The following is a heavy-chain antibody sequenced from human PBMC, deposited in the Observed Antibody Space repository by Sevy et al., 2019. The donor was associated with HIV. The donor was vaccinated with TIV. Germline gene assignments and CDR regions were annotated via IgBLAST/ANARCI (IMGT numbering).Heavy chain of an antibody. Sequence: GGSLRLSCTASGFTFSNFGIHWIRQAPGKGLQWVALMWYDGNNKYYADSVKGRFTISRDSSKNTVYLQMNNLRAEDTAMYYCARGPSLIVAGAAGYLDYWGHGTLVTVSS. V-gene: IGHV3-33*01. J-gene: IGHJ4*01. CDR1: GFTFSNFG. CDR3: ARGPSLIVAGAAGYLDY. D-gene: IGHD2-21*01. CDR2: MWYDGNNK.